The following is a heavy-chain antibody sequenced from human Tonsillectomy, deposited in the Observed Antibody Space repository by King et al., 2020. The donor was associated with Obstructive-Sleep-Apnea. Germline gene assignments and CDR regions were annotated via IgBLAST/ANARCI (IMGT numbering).Heavy chain of an antibody. Sequence: VQLVESGGGLVQPGGCLRLSCAASGFTFSSYNMNWVRQAPGKGLERVAYISSSSGTMYYADLVKGRFTISRDHAKNSMSVQMSNLRAEDTGVYYCARGGWYDWRDRNWFDPWGQGTLVTVSS. V-gene: IGHV3-48*04. J-gene: IGHJ5*02. D-gene: IGHD1-1*01. CDR1: GFTFSSYN. CDR3: ARGGWYDWRDRNWFDP. CDR2: ISSSSGTM.